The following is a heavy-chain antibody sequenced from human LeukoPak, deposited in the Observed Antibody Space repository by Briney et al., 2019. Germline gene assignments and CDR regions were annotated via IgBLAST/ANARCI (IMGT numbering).Heavy chain of an antibody. J-gene: IGHJ4*02. D-gene: IGHD6-13*01. CDR1: GYTFTSYA. CDR3: ASGTAAAYLFDY. V-gene: IGHV1-3*01. Sequence: ASVKVSCKASGYTFTSYAMHWVRQAPGQRLEWMGWINAGNGNTKYSQKFQGRVTITRDTSASTAYMELSSLRSEDTAVYYCASGTAAAYLFDYWGQGTLVTVSS. CDR2: INAGNGNT.